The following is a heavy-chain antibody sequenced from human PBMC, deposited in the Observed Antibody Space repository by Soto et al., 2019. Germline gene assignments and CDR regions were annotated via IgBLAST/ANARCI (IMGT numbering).Heavy chain of an antibody. Sequence: EVQLVESGGGLVQPGGSLKPSCAASGFTFRDAAMHWVRQASGKGLEWIGRIRNKTNNYSTTFIESVRGRFTTSRDDSKNTVYLQMNRLRIDDTAVYYCTARRDWTAVDPLDYWGLGTLVTVSS. D-gene: IGHD5-18*01. CDR3: TARRDWTAVDPLDY. CDR1: GFTFRDAA. V-gene: IGHV3-73*02. CDR2: IRNKTNNYST. J-gene: IGHJ4*02.